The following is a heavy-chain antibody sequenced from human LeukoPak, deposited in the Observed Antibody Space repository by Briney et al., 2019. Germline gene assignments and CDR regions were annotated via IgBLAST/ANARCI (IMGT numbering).Heavy chain of an antibody. CDR3: ARDYYDSSGYYYAHDY. J-gene: IGHJ4*02. CDR1: GGTFSSYA. Sequence: SVKVSCKASGGTFSSYAISWVRQAPGQGLEWMGRIIPIFGTANYAQKFQGRITITTDESTSTAYMELSSLRSEDTAVYYCARDYYDSSGYYYAHDYWGQGTLVTVSS. CDR2: IIPIFGTA. V-gene: IGHV1-69*05. D-gene: IGHD3-22*01.